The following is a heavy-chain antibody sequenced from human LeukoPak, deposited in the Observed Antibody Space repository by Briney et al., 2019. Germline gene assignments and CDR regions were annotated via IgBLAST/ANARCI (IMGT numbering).Heavy chain of an antibody. CDR2: INPSGGST. D-gene: IGHD1-7*01. CDR1: GYTFTSYY. CDR3: ARGSVGTYWYFDL. J-gene: IGHJ2*01. Sequence: ASVKVSCKASGYTFTSYYMHWVRQAPGQGLEWMGIINPSGGSTSYAQKFQGRVTMTRDTSTSTVYMELSSLRSDDAALYYCARGSVGTYWYFDLWGRGTLVSVSS. V-gene: IGHV1-46*01.